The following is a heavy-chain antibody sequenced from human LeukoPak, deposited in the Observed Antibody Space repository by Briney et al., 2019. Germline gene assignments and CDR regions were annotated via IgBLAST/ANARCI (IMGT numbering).Heavy chain of an antibody. D-gene: IGHD6-19*01. J-gene: IGHJ4*02. CDR2: IHYSGIT. CDR1: GDSISSSSYF. V-gene: IGHV4-39*01. CDR3: AIGYSSGWFDFDY. Sequence: CETLTLTCTVSGDSISSSSYFWGWIRQPPGKGLEWIGSIHYSGITYYNPSLKSRVTIPVDTSKERFTLKLRSVTAADTAVYYCAIGYSSGWFDFDYWGQGTLVTVST.